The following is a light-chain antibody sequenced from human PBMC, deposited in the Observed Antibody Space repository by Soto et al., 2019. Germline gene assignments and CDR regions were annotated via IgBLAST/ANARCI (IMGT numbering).Light chain of an antibody. V-gene: IGLV2-14*03. Sequence: QSVLTQPASVSGSPGQSITISCTGTSSDVGAYNYVSWYQHHPGKVPQLMIYDVSNRPSGVSNRFSGSKSGNTASLTVSGLQAEDEAEYYCSSYTSSNNYDFGTGTKLTVL. J-gene: IGLJ1*01. CDR2: DVS. CDR3: SSYTSSNNYD. CDR1: SSDVGAYNY.